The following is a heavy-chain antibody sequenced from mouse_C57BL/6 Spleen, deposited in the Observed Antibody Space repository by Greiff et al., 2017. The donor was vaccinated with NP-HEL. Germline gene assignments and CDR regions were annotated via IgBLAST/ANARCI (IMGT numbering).Heavy chain of an antibody. CDR2: IDPSDSYT. J-gene: IGHJ2*01. V-gene: IGHV1-69*01. CDR3: ARSLIYDGYSYYFDY. D-gene: IGHD2-3*01. Sequence: VQLQQSGAELVMPGASVKLSCKASGYTFTSYWMHWVKQRPGQGLEWIGEIDPSDSYTNYNQKFKGKSTLTVDKSSSTAYMQLSSLTSEDSAVYYCARSLIYDGYSYYFDYWGQGTTLTVSS. CDR1: GYTFTSYW.